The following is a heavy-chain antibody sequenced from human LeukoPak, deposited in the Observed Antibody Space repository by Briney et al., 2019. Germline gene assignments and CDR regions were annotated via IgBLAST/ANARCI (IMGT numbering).Heavy chain of an antibody. CDR3: ARLRITIFGVVSPTNSRVVWFDP. CDR1: GGSFSGYY. J-gene: IGHJ5*02. D-gene: IGHD3-3*01. Sequence: PSETLSLTCAVYGGSFSGYYWSWIRQPPGKGLEWIGEIHHIGSTNYNPSLKSRVTISVATSKNQFSLKLSSVTAADTAVYYCARLRITIFGVVSPTNSRVVWFDPWGQGTLVTVSS. CDR2: IHHIGST. V-gene: IGHV4-34*01.